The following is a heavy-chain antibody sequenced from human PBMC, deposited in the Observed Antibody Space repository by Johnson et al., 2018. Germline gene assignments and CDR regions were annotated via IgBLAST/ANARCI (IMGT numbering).Heavy chain of an antibody. J-gene: IGHJ3*02. V-gene: IGHV3-66*02. CDR3: AKESGGGRDAFDI. CDR1: GFTVSSNY. D-gene: IGHD1-26*01. CDR2: IYSGGST. Sequence: VQLVESGGGLVQPGGSLRLSCAASGFTVSSNYMSWVRQAPGKGLEWVSVIYSGGSTYYADSVKGQFTISRDNSKNTLYLQRNSLRAEDTAGYYCAKESGGGRDAFDIWGQGTMVTVSS.